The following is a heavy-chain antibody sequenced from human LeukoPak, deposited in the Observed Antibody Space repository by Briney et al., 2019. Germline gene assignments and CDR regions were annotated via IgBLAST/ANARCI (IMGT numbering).Heavy chain of an antibody. CDR2: MFYTGTT. Sequence: PSETLSLTCTVSGGSISSSSYSWGWIRQPPGMGLEWIGTMFYTGTTYNNPSLKSRVTISVDTSKNQFSLKLSSVTAADTALYYCARISPVLLWFGERGGWFDPWGQGTLVTVSS. CDR1: GGSISSSSYS. CDR3: ARISPVLLWFGERGGWFDP. D-gene: IGHD3-10*01. J-gene: IGHJ5*02. V-gene: IGHV4-39*01.